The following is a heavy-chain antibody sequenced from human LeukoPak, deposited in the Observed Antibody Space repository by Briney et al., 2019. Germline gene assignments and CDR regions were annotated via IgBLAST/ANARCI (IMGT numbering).Heavy chain of an antibody. CDR2: IDPSDSST. V-gene: IGHV1-46*01. CDR1: GYTLTNSY. D-gene: IGHD1-26*01. Sequence: GASVKVSCKASGYTLTNSYMHWVRQAPGQGLEWMGMIDPSDSSTNYAQKFQGRVTMTRDTSTSTVYMELSSLRSEDTAVYYCARPYSGSTQGGAFDIWGQGTMVTVSS. J-gene: IGHJ3*02. CDR3: ARPYSGSTQGGAFDI.